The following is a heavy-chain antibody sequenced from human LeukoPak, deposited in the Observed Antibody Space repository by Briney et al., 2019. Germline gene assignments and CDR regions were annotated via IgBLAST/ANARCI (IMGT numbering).Heavy chain of an antibody. D-gene: IGHD3-10*01. CDR2: ISYDGSKK. J-gene: IGHJ4*02. Sequence: GGSLRLSCAASGFTFSTYSMHWVRQAPGKGLEWVAIISYDGSKKYYADSVKGRFTISRDNAKNSLYLQMNILRAEDTALYYCARLGPGMNFFYLDFWGQGTLVTVSS. V-gene: IGHV3-30*04. CDR3: ARLGPGMNFFYLDF. CDR1: GFTFSTYS.